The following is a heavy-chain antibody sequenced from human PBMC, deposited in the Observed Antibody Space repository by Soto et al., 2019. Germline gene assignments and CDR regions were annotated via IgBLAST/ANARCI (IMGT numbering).Heavy chain of an antibody. CDR1: GGSISSGGYD. V-gene: IGHV4-61*08. J-gene: IGHJ4*02. Sequence: SETLSLTCTVSGGSISSGGYDWSWNRQHPGRGLGWIGYIYYSGSTNYNPSLKSRVTISVDTSKNQFSLKLSSVTAADTAVYYCARHQAYEGLVHNSFDYWGQGTLVTVSS. D-gene: IGHD6-19*01. CDR2: IYYSGST. CDR3: ARHQAYEGLVHNSFDY.